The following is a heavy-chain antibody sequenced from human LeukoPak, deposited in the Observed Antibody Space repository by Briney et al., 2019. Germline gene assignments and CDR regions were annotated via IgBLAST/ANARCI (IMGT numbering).Heavy chain of an antibody. J-gene: IGHJ6*03. V-gene: IGHV1-18*01. Sequence: GASVKVSCKASGYTFTSYGISWVRQAPGQGREWMGWISAYNGNTNYAQKLQGRVTMATDTSTSTAYMELRSLRSDDTAVYYCAFSRYYLQGSYYYMDVWGKGTTVTVSS. CDR3: AFSRYYLQGSYYYMDV. D-gene: IGHD2/OR15-2a*01. CDR2: ISAYNGNT. CDR1: GYTFTSYG.